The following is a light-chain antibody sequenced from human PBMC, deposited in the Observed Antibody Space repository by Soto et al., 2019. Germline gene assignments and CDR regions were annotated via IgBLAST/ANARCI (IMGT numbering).Light chain of an antibody. CDR1: QSLLYSNGNNY. CDR2: MGS. J-gene: IGKJ2*01. V-gene: IGKV2-28*01. Sequence: DIVMTQSPLSLPVTPGEPASISCRSSQSLLYSNGNNYLDWYLQKPGQSPQLLIYMGSNRASGVPDRFSGSGSGTDFTLKISRVEAEDVGVYYCMEALQSPYTFGQGTKLEIK. CDR3: MEALQSPYT.